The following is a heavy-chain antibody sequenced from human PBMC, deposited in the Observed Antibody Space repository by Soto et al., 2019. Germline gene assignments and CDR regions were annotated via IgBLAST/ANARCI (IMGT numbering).Heavy chain of an antibody. CDR3: AKCVGSGTYKNYCYYMDV. V-gene: IGHV3-23*01. D-gene: IGHD3-10*01. CDR2: ISDAGGVT. Sequence: EVQLLQSGGGLVQPGGSLRLSCAASGFSFNKYAVTWVRQAPGKGLEWVSVISDAGGVTYYADSVKGRFTISRDNSMNTLYLQMSSLRAEDTAVYYWAKCVGSGTYKNYCYYMDVWGKGTTVTVSS. J-gene: IGHJ6*03. CDR1: GFSFNKYA.